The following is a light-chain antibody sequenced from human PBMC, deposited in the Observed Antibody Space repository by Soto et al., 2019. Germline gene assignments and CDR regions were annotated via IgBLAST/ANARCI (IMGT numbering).Light chain of an antibody. CDR1: QSSGSK. CDR2: AAS. V-gene: IGKV1-39*01. Sequence: DIPMTQSPSSLYASVGDRVTITCRASQSSGSKLNWYQQKPGKAPKFLIYAASSLQSGVPARFSGSGSGTDFTLTISSLQPEDFATYYCQQSYSLPLAFGGGTKVEI. CDR3: QQSYSLPLA. J-gene: IGKJ4*02.